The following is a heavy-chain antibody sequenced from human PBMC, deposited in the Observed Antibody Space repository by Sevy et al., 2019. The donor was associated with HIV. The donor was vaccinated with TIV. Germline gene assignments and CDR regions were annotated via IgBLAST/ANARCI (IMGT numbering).Heavy chain of an antibody. CDR2: ISYDGSEK. D-gene: IGHD3-10*01. CDR1: GFIFSTYG. V-gene: IGHV3-30*18. CDR3: AKMQARSYNHYGMDV. Sequence: GGCLRLSCAASGFIFSTYGIHWVRQAPGKGLEWVAVISYDGSEKYYADSVRGRFTISRDNSKNTLYLQMNSLRVEDTAIYYCAKMQARSYNHYGMDVWGQGTTVTVSS. J-gene: IGHJ6*02.